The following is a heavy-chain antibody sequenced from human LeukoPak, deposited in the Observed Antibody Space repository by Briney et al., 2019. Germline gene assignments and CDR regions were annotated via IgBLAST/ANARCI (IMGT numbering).Heavy chain of an antibody. D-gene: IGHD3-22*01. CDR1: GFTFGDYA. J-gene: IGHJ4*02. CDR2: IRSKAYGGTT. Sequence: QSGGSLRLSCTASGFTFGDYAMSWFRQAPGKGLEWVGFIRSKAYGGTTEYAASVKGRFTISRDDSKSIAYLQMNSLRAEDTAVYYCARAPYESGSYYRYYFDYWGQGSLVTVSS. V-gene: IGHV3-49*03. CDR3: ARAPYESGSYYRYYFDY.